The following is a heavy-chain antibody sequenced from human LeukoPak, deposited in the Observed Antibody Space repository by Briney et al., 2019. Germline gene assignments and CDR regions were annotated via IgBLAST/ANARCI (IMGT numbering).Heavy chain of an antibody. CDR1: GGSFSGYY. Sequence: SETLSLTCAVYGGSFSGYYWSWIRQPPGKGLEWIGEINHSGSTNYNPSLKSRVTISVDTSKNQFSLKLSSVPAADPAVYYCARTKRIFGVVIGAIAYSGQGTLVTVSS. V-gene: IGHV4-34*01. D-gene: IGHD3-3*01. CDR2: INHSGST. CDR3: ARTKRIFGVVIGAIAY. J-gene: IGHJ4*02.